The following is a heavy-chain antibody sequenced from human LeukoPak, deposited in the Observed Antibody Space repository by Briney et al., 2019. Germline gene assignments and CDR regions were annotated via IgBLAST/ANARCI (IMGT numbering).Heavy chain of an antibody. J-gene: IGHJ3*02. D-gene: IGHD3-10*01. CDR3: ARDVRGVIIISDAFDI. CDR2: LYHSRST. Sequence: SETLSLTCSVSGYSVSSGYFWGWIRQPPGKGLEWIGSLYHSRSTYYNPSLKSRVTISINTSKNQFSLKLSSATAADTAVYYCARDVRGVIIISDAFDIWGQGTMVTVSS. CDR1: GYSVSSGYF. V-gene: IGHV4-38-2*02.